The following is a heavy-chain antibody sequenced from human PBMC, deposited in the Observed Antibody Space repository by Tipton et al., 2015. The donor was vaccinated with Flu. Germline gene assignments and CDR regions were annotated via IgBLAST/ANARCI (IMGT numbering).Heavy chain of an antibody. Sequence: QVQLVQSGAEVKKPGASVKVSCKTSGYTFSDYFIHWVRQAPGQGFEWMGWINPNSDGTNYAQNFQGRVTMTRDTSINTVYMELSRLTSDDTAVYYCARDPNFPDTTWFDSWGQGILLTVSS. CDR2: INPNSDGT. CDR3: ARDPNFPDTTWFDS. CDR1: GYTFSDYF. D-gene: IGHD1-14*01. V-gene: IGHV1-2*02. J-gene: IGHJ5*01.